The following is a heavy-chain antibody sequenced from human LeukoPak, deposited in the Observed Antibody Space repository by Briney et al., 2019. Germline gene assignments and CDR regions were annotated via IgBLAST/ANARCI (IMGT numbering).Heavy chain of an antibody. D-gene: IGHD1-14*01. J-gene: IGHJ4*02. CDR3: AKDNPLDY. Sequence: GGSLRLSCGASGFTFGNYGMLWVRQAPGKGLKWVAFIRYDGNNKLYADSVKGRFTISRDNSKNTLYLHINSLRAEDTAVYYCAKDNPLDYWGQGTLVIVSS. CDR1: GFTFGNYG. CDR2: IRYDGNNK. V-gene: IGHV3-30*02.